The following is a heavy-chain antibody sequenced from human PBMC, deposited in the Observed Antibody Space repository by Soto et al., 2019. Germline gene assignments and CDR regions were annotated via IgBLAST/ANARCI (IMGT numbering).Heavy chain of an antibody. D-gene: IGHD5-18*01. CDR1: GGCISSYY. V-gene: IGHV4-59*01. J-gene: IGHJ6*03. CDR2: IYYSGST. Sequence: QVQLQESGPGLVKPSETLSLTCTVSGGCISSYYWSWIRQPPGKGLEWIGYIYYSGSTNYNPSLKSRVTISVDTSKNQFSLKLSSVTAADTAVYYCARDSSIYSYGYRGGLRLDYYYYMDVWGKGTTVTVSS. CDR3: ARDSSIYSYGYRGGLRLDYYYYMDV.